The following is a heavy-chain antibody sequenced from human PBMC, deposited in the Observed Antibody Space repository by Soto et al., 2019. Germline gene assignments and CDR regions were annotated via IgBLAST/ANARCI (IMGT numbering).Heavy chain of an antibody. Sequence: EVQLVESGGNLVQSGGSLRLSCAASGFSLSSYAMNWVRQAPGKGLEWVSYINSGSTTIYYADSVRGRFVISRDNAKNFLYLHMNSLRAEDTAVYYCARGNSADAAMITEVWGQGTLVTVSS. J-gene: IGHJ4*02. D-gene: IGHD5-18*01. CDR3: ARGNSADAAMITEV. V-gene: IGHV3-48*01. CDR1: GFSLSSYA. CDR2: INSGSTTI.